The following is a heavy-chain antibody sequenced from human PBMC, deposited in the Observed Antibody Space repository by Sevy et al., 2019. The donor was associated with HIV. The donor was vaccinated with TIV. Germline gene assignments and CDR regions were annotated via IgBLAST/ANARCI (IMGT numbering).Heavy chain of an antibody. J-gene: IGHJ5*02. Sequence: SETLSLTCTVSRGSISSYYWSWIRQPPGKGLEWIGYISYSGSTNYNSSLKSRVTISVDTSKNHFSLKLSSVTAADTAVYYCARGLYDSSGYKEGWFDPWGQGTLVTVSS. CDR2: ISYSGST. V-gene: IGHV4-59*01. CDR3: ARGLYDSSGYKEGWFDP. CDR1: RGSISSYY. D-gene: IGHD3-22*01.